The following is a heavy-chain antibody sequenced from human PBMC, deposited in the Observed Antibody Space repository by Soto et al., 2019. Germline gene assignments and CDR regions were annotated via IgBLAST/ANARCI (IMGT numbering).Heavy chain of an antibody. D-gene: IGHD6-19*01. CDR2: IFHSGNT. Sequence: NPSETLSLTCTVSGGSITIDEYFLSWIRQSPERGLEWIGFIFHSGNTFNNPSLSGRASLSVDTSKDQLSLTLSSVTAADTAVYYCVREGTRISPQGYITEAGHFDRWGQGVLVTVSS. J-gene: IGHJ4*02. V-gene: IGHV4-30-4*01. CDR3: VREGTRISPQGYITEAGHFDR. CDR1: GGSITIDEYF.